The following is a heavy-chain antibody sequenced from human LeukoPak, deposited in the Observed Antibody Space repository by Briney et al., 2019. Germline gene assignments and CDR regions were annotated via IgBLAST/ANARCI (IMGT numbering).Heavy chain of an antibody. Sequence: SETLSLTCTVSGYSISSGYYWGWIRQPPGKGLEWIGNIYYSGSTYYIPSLRSRVTISVDSSNNQFSLILSSVTAADTAVYYCARLSALLNGFDPWGQGTLVTVSS. V-gene: IGHV4-38-2*02. CDR1: GYSISSGYY. D-gene: IGHD2/OR15-2a*01. CDR3: ARLSALLNGFDP. CDR2: IYYSGST. J-gene: IGHJ5*02.